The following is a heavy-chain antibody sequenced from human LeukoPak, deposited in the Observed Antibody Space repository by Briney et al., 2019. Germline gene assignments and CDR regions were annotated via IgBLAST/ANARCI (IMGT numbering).Heavy chain of an antibody. D-gene: IGHD6-13*01. J-gene: IGHJ4*02. CDR1: DVSISSYY. CDR3: ARHASSSWSGHFFDY. CDR2: IYTSGST. Sequence: PSETLSLTCTVSDVSISSYYWIWLRQPPGKGLEWIGYIYTSGSTNYNPSLKSRVTISVDTSKNQFSLKLSSVTAADTAVYYCARHASSSWSGHFFDYWGQGTLVTVSS. V-gene: IGHV4-4*09.